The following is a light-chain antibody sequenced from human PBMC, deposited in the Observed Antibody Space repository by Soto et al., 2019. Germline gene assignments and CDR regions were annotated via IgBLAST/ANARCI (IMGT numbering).Light chain of an antibody. J-gene: IGLJ2*01. CDR1: GSDIAVYDF. CDR2: EVT. V-gene: IGLV2-8*01. Sequence: QSVLTQPPSASGSPGQSVTISCAGSGSDIAVYDFVSWYQQHPGTAPKLIIYEVTKRPSGVPDRFSGSKSASTASLTVSGLQAEDEADYYCSSYAGSNNLVFGGGTKLTVL. CDR3: SSYAGSNNLV.